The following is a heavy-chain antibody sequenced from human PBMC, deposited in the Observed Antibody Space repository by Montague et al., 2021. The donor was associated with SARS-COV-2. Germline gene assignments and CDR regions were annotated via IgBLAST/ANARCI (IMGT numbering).Heavy chain of an antibody. CDR3: ASGIYPSGSYYNRYYYGLNI. Sequence: SETLSLTCTVSGGSISSSSNYWGWIRQPPGKGLEWIGSIYYSGSTYYNSSLKSRVTISVDTSKNQFSLKLNSVTAADTATYYCASGIYPSGSYYNRYYYGLNIWGPGTTVIVSS. CDR1: GGSISSSSNY. CDR2: IYYSGST. V-gene: IGHV4-39*01. D-gene: IGHD3-10*01. J-gene: IGHJ6*02.